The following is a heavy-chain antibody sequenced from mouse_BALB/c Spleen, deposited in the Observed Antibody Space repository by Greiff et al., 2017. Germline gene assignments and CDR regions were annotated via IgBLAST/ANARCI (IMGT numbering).Heavy chain of an antibody. CDR1: GFTFSSFG. J-gene: IGHJ2*01. D-gene: IGHD2-1*01. CDR2: ISSGSSTI. V-gene: IGHV5-17*02. Sequence: EVKLMESGGGLVQPGGSRKLSCAASGFTFSSFGMHWVRQAPEKGLEWVAYISSGSSTIYYADTVKGRFTISRDNPKNTLFLQMTSLRSEDTAMYYCARGIYYGNYLYYFDYWGQGTTLTVSS. CDR3: ARGIYYGNYLYYFDY.